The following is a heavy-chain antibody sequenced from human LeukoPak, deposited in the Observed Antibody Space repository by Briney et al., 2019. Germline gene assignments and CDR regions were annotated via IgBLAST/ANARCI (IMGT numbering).Heavy chain of an antibody. J-gene: IGHJ4*02. CDR1: GFTFGSYS. D-gene: IGHD6-19*01. V-gene: IGHV3-21*01. CDR2: ISSSSSYI. Sequence: PGGSLRPSCAASGFTFGSYSMNWVRQAPGKGLEWVSSISSSSSYIYYADSVKGRFTISRDNAKNSLYLQMNSLRAEDTAVYYCARVRGSSGWYRAGNYFDYWGQGTLVTVSS. CDR3: ARVRGSSGWYRAGNYFDY.